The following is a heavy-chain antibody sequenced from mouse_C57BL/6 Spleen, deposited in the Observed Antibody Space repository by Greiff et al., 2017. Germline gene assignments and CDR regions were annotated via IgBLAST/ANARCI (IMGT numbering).Heavy chain of an antibody. V-gene: IGHV5-6*01. Sequence: EVKLMESGGDLVKPGGSLKLSCAASGFTFSSYGMSWVRQTPDKRLEWVATISSGGSYTYYPDSVKGRFTISRDNAKNTLYLQMSSLKSEDTAMYYCARQRDYGYYFDYWGQGTTRTVSS. D-gene: IGHD2-2*01. J-gene: IGHJ2*01. CDR1: GFTFSSYG. CDR2: ISSGGSYT. CDR3: ARQRDYGYYFDY.